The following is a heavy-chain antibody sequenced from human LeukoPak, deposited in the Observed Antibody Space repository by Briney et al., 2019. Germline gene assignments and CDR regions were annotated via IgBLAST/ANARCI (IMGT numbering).Heavy chain of an antibody. V-gene: IGHV4-39*07. CDR1: GGSISSSSYY. J-gene: IGHJ4*02. D-gene: IGHD4-11*01. CDR2: IYYSGST. CDR3: ASSWFNYAASFDY. Sequence: SETLSLTCTVSGGSISSSSYYWGWIRQPPGKGLEWIGSIYYSGSTYYNPSLKSRVTISVDTSKNQFSLKLSSVTAADTAVYYCASSWFNYAASFDYWGQGTLVTVSS.